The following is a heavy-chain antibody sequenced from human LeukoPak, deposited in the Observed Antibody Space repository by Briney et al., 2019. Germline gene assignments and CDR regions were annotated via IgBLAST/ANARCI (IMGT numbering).Heavy chain of an antibody. Sequence: PSETLSLTCTVSGVSIISSSYHWGWIRQPPGKGLEWIGSIYYSGSTDYNASLKSRVTISVDASKNQFSLKMSSVTAADTAVYYCARHFDNWGQGTLVTVSS. CDR1: GVSIISSSYH. V-gene: IGHV4-39*01. CDR2: IYYSGST. CDR3: ARHFDN. J-gene: IGHJ4*02.